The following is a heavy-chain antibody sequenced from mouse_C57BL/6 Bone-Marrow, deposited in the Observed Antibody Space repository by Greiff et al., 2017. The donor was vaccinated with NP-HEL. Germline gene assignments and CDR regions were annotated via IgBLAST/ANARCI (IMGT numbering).Heavy chain of an antibody. V-gene: IGHV1-9*01. D-gene: IGHD1-1*01. J-gene: IGHJ1*03. CDR3: ARRGYYYGSLYWYFDV. Sequence: VKLQESGAELMKPGASVKLSCKATGYTFTGYWIEWVKQRPGHGLEWIGEILPGSGSTNYNEKFKGKATFTADTSSNTAYMQLSSLTTEDSAIYYCARRGYYYGSLYWYFDVWGTGTTVTVSS. CDR2: ILPGSGST. CDR1: GYTFTGYW.